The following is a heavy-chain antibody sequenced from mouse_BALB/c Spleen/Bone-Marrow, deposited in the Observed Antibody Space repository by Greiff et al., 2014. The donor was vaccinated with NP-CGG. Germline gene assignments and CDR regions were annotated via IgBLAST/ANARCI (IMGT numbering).Heavy chain of an antibody. CDR3: ARSIYDGYSEAMDY. V-gene: IGHV1-54*03. CDR1: GYAFTNYL. Sequence: VQLQQSGAELVRPGPSVKVSCKASGYAFTNYLIEWVKQRPGQGLECIGVNNPGSGGTNYNEKFKGKATLTADKSSSTVYMQLSSLTSDDSAVYFWARSIYDGYSEAMDYWGQGTSVTVSS. CDR2: NNPGSGGT. D-gene: IGHD2-3*01. J-gene: IGHJ4*01.